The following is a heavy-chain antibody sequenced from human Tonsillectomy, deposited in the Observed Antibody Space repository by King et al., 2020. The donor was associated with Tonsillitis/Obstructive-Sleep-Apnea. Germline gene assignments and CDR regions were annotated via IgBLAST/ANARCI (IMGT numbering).Heavy chain of an antibody. CDR1: GFTFSSYA. V-gene: IGHV3-23*04. D-gene: IGHD3-3*01. CDR3: AKDGSLYYDFWKASNWNDASYYYYMDV. Sequence: VQLVESGGGLVQPGGSLRLSCAASGFTFSSYAMSWVRQAPGKGLEWVSAISGSGGSTYYADSVKGRFTISRDNSKNTLYLQMNSLRAEDTAVYYCAKDGSLYYDFWKASNWNDASYYYYMDVWGKGTTVTVSS. J-gene: IGHJ6*03. CDR2: ISGSGGST.